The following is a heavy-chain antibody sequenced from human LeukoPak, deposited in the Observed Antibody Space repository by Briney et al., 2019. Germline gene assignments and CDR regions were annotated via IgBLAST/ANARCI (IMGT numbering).Heavy chain of an antibody. Sequence: GGSLRLSCAASGFTFSSSAMSWVRQAPGTGLEWVSTISDGGVGTYYADSVKGRFTISRDNSKNTVHLQMDSLRAEDTAVYHCAKVDRSSWYSSPFDYWGQGTLVTASS. J-gene: IGHJ4*02. CDR1: GFTFSSSA. CDR2: ISDGGVGT. V-gene: IGHV3-23*01. D-gene: IGHD6-13*01. CDR3: AKVDRSSWYSSPFDY.